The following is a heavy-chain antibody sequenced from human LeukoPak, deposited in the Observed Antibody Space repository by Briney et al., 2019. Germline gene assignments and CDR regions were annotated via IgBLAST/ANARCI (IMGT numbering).Heavy chain of an antibody. V-gene: IGHV3-23*01. D-gene: IGHD5-12*01. CDR1: GFTISTYG. Sequence: GGSLRLSCAASGFTISTYGMNWVRQAPRQGLEWVSVIFGSGDSTYYADSVKGRFTISRDRSRNTLYLEMHSLRADDTAVYYCAKDQKPDSGYDIDYWGQGTLVTVSS. CDR3: AKDQKPDSGYDIDY. CDR2: IFGSGDST. J-gene: IGHJ4*02.